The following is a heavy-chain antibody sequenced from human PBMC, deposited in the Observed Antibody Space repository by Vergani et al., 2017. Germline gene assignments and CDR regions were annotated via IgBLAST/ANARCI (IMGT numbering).Heavy chain of an antibody. CDR3: VKDADSSCYFDY. Sequence: EVQLLESGGGLVQPGGSLRLSCAASGFTFSSYAMSWVRQAPGKGLEWVSAISGSGGSTYYADSVKGRFTISRDNSKNTLYLQMSSLRAEDTAVYYCVKDADSSCYFDYWGQGTLVTVSS. D-gene: IGHD3-22*01. CDR2: ISGSGGST. J-gene: IGHJ4*02. V-gene: IGHV3-23*01. CDR1: GFTFSSYA.